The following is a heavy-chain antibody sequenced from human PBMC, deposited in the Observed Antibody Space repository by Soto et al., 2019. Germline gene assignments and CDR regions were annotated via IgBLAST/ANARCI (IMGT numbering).Heavy chain of an antibody. CDR2: IYSGGST. J-gene: IGHJ4*02. D-gene: IGHD7-27*01. CDR1: GFTVSSNY. Sequence: GGSLRLSCAASGFTVSSNYMSWVRQAPGKGLEWVSVIYSGGSTYYADSVKGRFTISTHNSKNTLYLQMNSLRAEDTAVYYCARAHQLGMPIDYWGQGTLVTVSS. CDR3: ARAHQLGMPIDY. V-gene: IGHV3-66*01.